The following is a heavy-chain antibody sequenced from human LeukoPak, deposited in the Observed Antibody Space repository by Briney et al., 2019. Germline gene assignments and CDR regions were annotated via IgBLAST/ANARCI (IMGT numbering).Heavy chain of an antibody. CDR3: ASWPSYDSSGLIDY. V-gene: IGHV3-21*01. D-gene: IGHD3-22*01. J-gene: IGHJ4*02. CDR2: ISSSSSYI. Sequence: GGSLRLSCAASGFTFSSYSMNWVRQAQGKGLEWVSSISSSSSYIYYADSVKGRFTISRDNAKKSLYLQMNSLRAEDTAVYYCASWPSYDSSGLIDYWGQGTLVTVAS. CDR1: GFTFSSYS.